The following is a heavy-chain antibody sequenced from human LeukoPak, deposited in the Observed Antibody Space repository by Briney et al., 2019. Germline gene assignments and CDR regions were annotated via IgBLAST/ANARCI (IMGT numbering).Heavy chain of an antibody. CDR2: MNPNSGNT. CDR3: ARGDPAAFDY. CDR1: GYAFTSYD. Sequence: ASVKVSCKASGYAFTSYDINWVRQATGQGLEWMGWMNPNSGNTGYAQKFQGRVTMTRDTSISTAYMELSSLRSDDTAVYYCARGDPAAFDYWGQGTLVTVSS. V-gene: IGHV1-8*01. J-gene: IGHJ4*02. D-gene: IGHD6-25*01.